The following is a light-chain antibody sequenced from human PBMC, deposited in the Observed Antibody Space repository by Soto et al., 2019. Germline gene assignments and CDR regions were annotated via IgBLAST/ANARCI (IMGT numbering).Light chain of an antibody. Sequence: DIHLTQSPSTLSASVGDRVTITCRASQTISHWLAWYQQKPGKAPKLLIFDASSLKNGVPSRFSGSGSGTEFTLTITGLQPDDFATYYCQQYNTYWTFGQGTKVEI. CDR2: DAS. V-gene: IGKV1-5*01. CDR1: QTISHW. CDR3: QQYNTYWT. J-gene: IGKJ1*01.